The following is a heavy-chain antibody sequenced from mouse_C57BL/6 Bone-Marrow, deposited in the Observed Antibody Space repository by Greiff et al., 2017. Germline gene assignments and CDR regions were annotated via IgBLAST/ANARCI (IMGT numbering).Heavy chain of an antibody. CDR1: GYTFTSYW. D-gene: IGHD3-2*02. CDR2: IYPGSGST. J-gene: IGHJ3*01. CDR3: ARDSSGFAY. V-gene: IGHV1-55*01. Sequence: QVQLKQPGAELVKPGASVKMSCKASGYTFTSYWITWVKQRPGQGLEWIGDIYPGSGSTNYNEKFKSKATLTVDKSSSTAYMQLSSLTSEDSAVYYCARDSSGFAYWGQGTLVTVSA.